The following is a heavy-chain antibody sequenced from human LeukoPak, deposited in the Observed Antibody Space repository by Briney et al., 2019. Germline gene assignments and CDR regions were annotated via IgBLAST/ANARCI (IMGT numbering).Heavy chain of an antibody. CDR1: GFTFSNYA. CDR3: ARGQHRWDYSHNLMSF. D-gene: IGHD4-11*01. CDR2: ISYDGSNK. V-gene: IGHV3-30*04. Sequence: GGSLRLSCAASGFTFSNYAMHWVRQAPGKGLEWVALISYDGSNKFYADSVKGRFTISRDNSKNTLYLLMNSLRADDTAVYYCARGQHRWDYSHNLMSFWGQGTLVTVSS. J-gene: IGHJ3*01.